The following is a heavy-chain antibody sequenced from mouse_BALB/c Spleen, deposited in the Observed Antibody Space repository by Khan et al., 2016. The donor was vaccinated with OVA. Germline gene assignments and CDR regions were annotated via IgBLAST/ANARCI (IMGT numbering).Heavy chain of an antibody. J-gene: IGHJ4*01. V-gene: IGHV5-15*02. Sequence: EVELVESGGDLVQPGGSRKLSCAASGFTFSDYGMAWVRQAPGKGPEWVAFISNLAYSIYYADTVTGRFTISRENAKNTLYLEMSSLRSDDTAMYYCARSWAMDYWGQGTSVTVSS. CDR2: ISNLAYSI. CDR3: ARSWAMDY. CDR1: GFTFSDYG.